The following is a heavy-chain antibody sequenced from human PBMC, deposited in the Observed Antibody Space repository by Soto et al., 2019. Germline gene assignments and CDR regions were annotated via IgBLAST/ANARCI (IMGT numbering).Heavy chain of an antibody. V-gene: IGHV1-3*01. J-gene: IGHJ6*02. CDR2: INAGNGNT. D-gene: IGHD2-2*01. CDR3: ARELLGYCSSTSCFNYYYYGMDV. Sequence: GASVKVSCKASGYTFTSYAMHWVRQAPGQRLEWMGWINAGNGNTKYSQKFQGRVTITRDTSASTAYMDLSSLRSEDTAVYYCARELLGYCSSTSCFNYYYYGMDVWGQGTTVTVSS. CDR1: GYTFTSYA.